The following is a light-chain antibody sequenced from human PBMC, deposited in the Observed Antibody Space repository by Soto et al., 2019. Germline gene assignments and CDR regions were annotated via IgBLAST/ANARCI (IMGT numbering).Light chain of an antibody. V-gene: IGLV2-11*01. CDR2: DVD. J-gene: IGLJ1*01. CDR1: STDIGAYNY. CDR3: CSNAGRPGV. Sequence: SALTQPRSVSGSPGQSVAISCTGTSTDIGAYNYVSWYQQHPGKAPKVMIYDVDKRPSGVPDRFYGSKSGNTASLTISDLQTEDEADYYCCSNAGRPGVLGTGKKVTV.